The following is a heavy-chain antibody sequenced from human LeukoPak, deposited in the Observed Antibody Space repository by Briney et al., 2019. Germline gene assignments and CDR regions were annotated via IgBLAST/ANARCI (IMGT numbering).Heavy chain of an antibody. V-gene: IGHV3-23*01. Sequence: GGSLRLSCATSGFTLSNYAMSWVRQAPGKGLEWVSAISGSGVSTYYADSVKGRFTISRDNTKSTVYLQMSSLRGEDTAVYYCARGSYGDYEGGQGTLVTVSS. CDR2: ISGSGVST. CDR1: GFTLSNYA. D-gene: IGHD4-17*01. J-gene: IGHJ4*02. CDR3: ARGSYGDYE.